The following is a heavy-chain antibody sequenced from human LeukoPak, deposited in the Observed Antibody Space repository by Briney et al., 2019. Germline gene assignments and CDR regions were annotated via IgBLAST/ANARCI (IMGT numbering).Heavy chain of an antibody. CDR2: IYYSGST. Sequence: SETLSLTRTVSGGSISSGGYYWSWIRQHPGKGLEWIGYIYYSGSTYYNPSLKSRVTISVDTSKNQFSLKLSSVTAADTAVYYCARTVVVVAATPLDYFDYWGQGTLVTVSS. CDR1: GGSISSGGYY. V-gene: IGHV4-31*03. J-gene: IGHJ4*02. D-gene: IGHD2-15*01. CDR3: ARTVVVVAATPLDYFDY.